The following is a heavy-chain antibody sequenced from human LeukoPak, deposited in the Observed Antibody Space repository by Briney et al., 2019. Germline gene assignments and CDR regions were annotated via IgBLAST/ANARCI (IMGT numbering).Heavy chain of an antibody. V-gene: IGHV3-23*01. CDR1: GFTFSSYA. CDR2: ISGSGGST. D-gene: IGHD3-22*01. Sequence: PGGSLRLSCAASGFTFSSYAMSWVRQAPGKRLEWVSAISGSGGSTYYADSVKGRFTISRGNSKNTLYLQMNSLRAEDTAVYYCAKTYYYDSSGYFYAFDIWGQGTMATVSS. CDR3: AKTYYYDSSGYFYAFDI. J-gene: IGHJ3*02.